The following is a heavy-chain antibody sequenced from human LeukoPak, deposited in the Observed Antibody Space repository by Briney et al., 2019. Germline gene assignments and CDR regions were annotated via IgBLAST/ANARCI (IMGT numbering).Heavy chain of an antibody. CDR1: GFAFSSYA. D-gene: IGHD3-22*01. V-gene: IGHV3-64D*09. Sequence: PGGSLRLSCSASGFAFSSYAMYWVRQAPGKGLEYVSAISRDGGSIYPADSVKGRITISRDNSKNPLYLQMSSLRPEDTAVYYCAATYYYDGSGDYWGQGTLVTVSS. J-gene: IGHJ4*02. CDR2: ISRDGGSI. CDR3: AATYYYDGSGDY.